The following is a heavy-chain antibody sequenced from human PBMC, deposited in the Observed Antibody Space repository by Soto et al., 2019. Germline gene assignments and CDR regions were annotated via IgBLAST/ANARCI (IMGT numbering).Heavy chain of an antibody. CDR1: GFTFSNYA. D-gene: IGHD2-21*02. CDR2: ISGRGGRT. V-gene: IGHV3-23*01. J-gene: IGHJ6*02. Sequence: GGSLRLSCTASGFTFSNYAMRWVRQSPDKGLEWVSGISGRGGRTYYADSVKGRSTISRDNAKNSVSLQMNSLRDEDTAVYYCAREETAWPLAYGLDVWGQGTTVTVS. CDR3: AREETAWPLAYGLDV.